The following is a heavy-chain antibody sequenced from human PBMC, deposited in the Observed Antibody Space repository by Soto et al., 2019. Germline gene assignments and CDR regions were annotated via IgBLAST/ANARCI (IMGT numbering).Heavy chain of an antibody. CDR3: ARSVRSGSFPYYYYAMDV. CDR2: IKSDGSST. CDR1: GFTSCNYW. V-gene: IGHV3-74*01. D-gene: IGHD3-10*01. J-gene: IGHJ6*02. Sequence: GGSLRLSCAASGFTSCNYWMHWVRQAPGKGLVWVSRIKSDGSSTSYADSVKGRFTISRDNAKNTLDLQMHGLRAEDMAVYYGARSVRSGSFPYYYYAMDVWGQGTTVTVSS.